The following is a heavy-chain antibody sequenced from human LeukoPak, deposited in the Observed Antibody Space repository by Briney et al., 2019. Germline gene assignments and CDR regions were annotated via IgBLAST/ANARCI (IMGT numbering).Heavy chain of an antibody. Sequence: GASVKVSCKASGYTFTRYYMHWVGQAPGQRLEWMGWINPNSGGTNSAQKFQGRVTMTRDTSISAAYMELNRLTSDDTAVYYCARDGTGYSSGWYYWFFDLWGRGTLVTVSS. J-gene: IGHJ2*01. CDR3: ARDGTGYSSGWYYWFFDL. D-gene: IGHD6-19*01. CDR2: INPNSGGT. CDR1: GYTFTRYY. V-gene: IGHV1-2*02.